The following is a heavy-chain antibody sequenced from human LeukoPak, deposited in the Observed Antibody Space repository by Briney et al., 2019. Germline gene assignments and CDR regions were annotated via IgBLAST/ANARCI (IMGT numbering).Heavy chain of an antibody. D-gene: IGHD4-17*01. CDR3: ASGAASMTTAHFHNWFDP. J-gene: IGHJ5*02. CDR2: INPSGGST. V-gene: IGHV1-46*01. Sequence: ASVKVSCKASGYTFTSYYMHWVRQAPGQGLEWMGIINPSGGSTSCAQKFQGRVTMTRDTSTSTVYMELSSLRSEDTAVYYCASGAASMTTAHFHNWFDPWGQGTLVTVSS. CDR1: GYTFTSYY.